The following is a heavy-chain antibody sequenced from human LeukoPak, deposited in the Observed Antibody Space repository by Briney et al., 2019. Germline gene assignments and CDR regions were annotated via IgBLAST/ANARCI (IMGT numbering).Heavy chain of an antibody. Sequence: GASVKVSCKASGYTFTTYYMHWVRQAPGEGPGWMGIINPSGGTTSYTQNFQGRVTMTRDTSTSTVYMELSSLTSEDTAVYYCARAGVYRDHLVSWGQGTLVTVAS. CDR1: GYTFTTYY. D-gene: IGHD2-8*01. J-gene: IGHJ1*01. CDR3: ARAGVYRDHLVS. V-gene: IGHV1-46*01. CDR2: INPSGGTT.